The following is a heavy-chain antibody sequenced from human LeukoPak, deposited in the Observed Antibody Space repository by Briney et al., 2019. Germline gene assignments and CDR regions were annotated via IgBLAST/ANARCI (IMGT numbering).Heavy chain of an antibody. CDR1: GVTFSRYW. D-gene: IGHD1-26*01. Sequence: PGGFLRLSCAASGVTFSRYWMHWVRQAPGKGLEWVAVIWYDGSNKYYADSVKGRFTISRDNSKNTLYLQMNSLRAEDTAVYYCARDGGRGGSPFLDYWGQGTLVTVSS. V-gene: IGHV3-33*08. CDR3: ARDGGRGGSPFLDY. J-gene: IGHJ4*02. CDR2: IWYDGSNK.